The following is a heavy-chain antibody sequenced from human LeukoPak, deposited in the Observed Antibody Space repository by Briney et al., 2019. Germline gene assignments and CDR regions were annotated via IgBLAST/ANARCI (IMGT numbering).Heavy chain of an antibody. Sequence: PGGSLRLSCAASGLTLSSYWMHWVRQAPGEGLVWVSRINSDGSSTSYADSVKGRFTISRDNAKTTLYLQMNSLRAEDTAVYYCARGYYYGLWGQGTLVTVSS. CDR1: GLTLSSYW. CDR2: INSDGSST. CDR3: ARGYYYGL. J-gene: IGHJ4*02. D-gene: IGHD3-10*01. V-gene: IGHV3-74*01.